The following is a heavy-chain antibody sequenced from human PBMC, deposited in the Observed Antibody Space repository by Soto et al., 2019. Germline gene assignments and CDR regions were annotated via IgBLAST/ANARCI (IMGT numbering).Heavy chain of an antibody. Sequence: GWSLKLSCAASGLTFRCDSMSGVRQAPGKGLEWVSAISGSGGSTYYADSVKGRFTISRDNSKNTLYLQMNSLRAEDTAVYYCAKSPAGYYYYYGMDVWGQGTTVTVSS. CDR1: GLTFRCDS. D-gene: IGHD2-2*01. CDR2: ISGSGGST. CDR3: AKSPAGYYYYYGMDV. V-gene: IGHV3-23*01. J-gene: IGHJ6*02.